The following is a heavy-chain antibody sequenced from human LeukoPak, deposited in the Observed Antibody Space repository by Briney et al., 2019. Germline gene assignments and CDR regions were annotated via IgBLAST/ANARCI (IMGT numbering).Heavy chain of an antibody. J-gene: IGHJ4*02. V-gene: IGHV3-23*01. Sequence: GGSLRLSCVASGFTFSNYVMNWVRQAPGKGLQWVASISIGTGSTYYADFVKGHFTISRDTSRNTLYLQMNSLEIEDTAVYYCAKSGRATDYWGQGTLVTVSS. CDR2: ISIGTGST. CDR3: AKSGRATDY. CDR1: GFTFSNYV. D-gene: IGHD3-10*01.